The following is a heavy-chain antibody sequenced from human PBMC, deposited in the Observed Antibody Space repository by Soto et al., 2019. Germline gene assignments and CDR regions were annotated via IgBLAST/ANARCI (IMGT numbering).Heavy chain of an antibody. J-gene: IGHJ4*02. V-gene: IGHV1-2*04. CDR2: INPNSGGT. CDR3: ARGPRDFWSGPNFDY. D-gene: IGHD3-3*01. CDR1: GYTFTGYY. Sequence: GASVKVSCKASGYTFTGYYMHWVRQAPGQGLEWMGWINPNSGGTNYAQKFQGWVTMTRDTSISTAYMELSRLRSDDTAVYYCARGPRDFWSGPNFDYWGQGTLVTVSS.